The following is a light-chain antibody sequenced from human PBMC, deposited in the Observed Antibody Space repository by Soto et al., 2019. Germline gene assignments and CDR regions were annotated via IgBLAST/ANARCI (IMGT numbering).Light chain of an antibody. J-gene: IGKJ2*01. V-gene: IGKV3-15*01. CDR3: QQYENWPPYT. Sequence: EIVMSQSPVTLSVSPGERATLSCRASQSIGRNLAWYQQKPGQAPRLLIYDVSTRATGIPARFSGSGSGTEFTLTISSLQSEDFAVYYCQQYENWPPYTFGQGTKLEI. CDR2: DVS. CDR1: QSIGRN.